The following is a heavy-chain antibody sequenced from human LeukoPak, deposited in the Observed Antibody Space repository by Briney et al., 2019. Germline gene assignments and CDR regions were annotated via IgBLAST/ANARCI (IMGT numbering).Heavy chain of an antibody. CDR2: ISSSSSYI. D-gene: IGHD3-3*01. V-gene: IGHV3-21*01. CDR3: ARARVKTIFGVVSYYFDY. J-gene: IGHJ4*02. CDR1: GFTFSSYA. Sequence: PGGSLRLSCAASGFTFSSYAMSWVRQAPGKGLEWVSSISSSSSYIYYADSVKGRFTISRDNAKNSLYLQMNSLRAEDTAVYYCARARVKTIFGVVSYYFDYWGQGTLVTVSS.